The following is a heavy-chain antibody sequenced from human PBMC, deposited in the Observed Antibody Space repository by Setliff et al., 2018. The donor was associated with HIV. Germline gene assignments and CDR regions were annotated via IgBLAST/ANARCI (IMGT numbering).Heavy chain of an antibody. CDR1: GFTFGDFC. V-gene: IGHV3-48*01. D-gene: IGHD4-17*01. Sequence: GGSLRLSCETSGFTFGDFCMNWVRQAPGKGLEWISYISSKRTSIYYADSVKGRFTISRDNDRNSLYLQMNGLRAEDTAVYYCARGPTTVTNYYYYYMYVWGKGTTVTVSS. J-gene: IGHJ6*03. CDR3: ARGPTTVTNYYYYYMYV. CDR2: ISSKRTSI.